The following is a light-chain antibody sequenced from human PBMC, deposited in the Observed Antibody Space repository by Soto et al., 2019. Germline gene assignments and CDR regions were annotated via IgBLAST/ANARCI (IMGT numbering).Light chain of an antibody. V-gene: IGKV3-20*01. J-gene: IGKJ1*01. CDR2: LAS. CDR1: QSDFSSY. CDR3: QQYGSSPWT. Sequence: EIVLTQSPGTLSLSPGERATLSCRASQSDFSSYLARYQQKLGQAPRLLIYLASNRAAGIPDRFSGSGSGTDFTLTISRLEPEDFAVYYCQQYGSSPWTFGQGTKVEVK.